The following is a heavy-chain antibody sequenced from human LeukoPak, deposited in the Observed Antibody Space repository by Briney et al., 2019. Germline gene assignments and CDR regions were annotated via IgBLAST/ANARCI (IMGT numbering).Heavy chain of an antibody. CDR2: TYYRSTWYN. Sequence: SQTLSLTCAISGDSFSSNSVTWNWIRQSPSRGLEWLGRTYYRSTWYNDYAVSVRGRITVNPDTSKNQFSLHLNSVTPEDTAVYYCARRLTQYDCFDPWGQGILITVSS. V-gene: IGHV6-1*01. D-gene: IGHD2-2*01. CDR1: GDSFSSNSVT. J-gene: IGHJ5*02. CDR3: ARRLTQYDCFDP.